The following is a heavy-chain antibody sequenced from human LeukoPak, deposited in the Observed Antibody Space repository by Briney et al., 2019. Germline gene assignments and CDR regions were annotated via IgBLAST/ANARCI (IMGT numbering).Heavy chain of an antibody. V-gene: IGHV3-23*01. D-gene: IGHD1-26*01. CDR2: INNSGGTT. CDR3: PSHTFRGRIRSYCAS. CDR1: GGTISTDA. Sequence: GGSLRLSCATSGGTISTDAMTWVRQAPGKGPEWVSSINNSGGTTDYSDSVKGRFTVSRDNSKSTFYLQMESLRVDDTALYYCPSHTFRGRIRSYCASWGQGTLVTVSS. J-gene: IGHJ4*02.